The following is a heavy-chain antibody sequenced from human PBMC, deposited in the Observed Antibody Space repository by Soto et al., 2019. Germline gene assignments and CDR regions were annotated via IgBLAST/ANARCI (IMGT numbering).Heavy chain of an antibody. CDR1: GYTFTSNG. V-gene: IGHV1-18*04. D-gene: IGHD2-15*01. J-gene: IGHJ4*02. CDR3: ARGYCSGGVCPIDY. CDR2: INPDNGNT. Sequence: QVQLVQSGAEVKNPGASVKVSCNASGYTFTSNGVSWLRQAPRQGLEWMGWINPDNGNTVYAQKLQGRVTMTTDTSTSTAYMELRSLRSDDTAVYYCARGYCSGGVCPIDYWGQGTQVTVST.